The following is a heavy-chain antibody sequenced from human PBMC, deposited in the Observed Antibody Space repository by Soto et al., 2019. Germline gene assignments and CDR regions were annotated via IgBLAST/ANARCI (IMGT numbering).Heavy chain of an antibody. CDR3: ARVGYSSSWFTRNYYMDV. Sequence: PSETLSLTCAVYGGSFSGYYWSWIRQPPGKGLEWIGEINHSGSTNYNPSLKSRVTISVDTSKNQFSLKLSSVTAADTAVYYCARVGYSSSWFTRNYYMDVWGKGTTVTVSS. CDR2: INHSGST. V-gene: IGHV4-34*01. D-gene: IGHD6-13*01. CDR1: GGSFSGYY. J-gene: IGHJ6*03.